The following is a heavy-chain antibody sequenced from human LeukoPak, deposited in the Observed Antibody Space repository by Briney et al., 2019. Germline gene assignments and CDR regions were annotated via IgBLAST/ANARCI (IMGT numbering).Heavy chain of an antibody. CDR3: PELGITMTGGV. Sequence: TGGSLRLSCAASGFTFSDYYMSWIRQAPGKGLEWVSSISGSGSGGSTYYADSVKGRFTISRDNSKNTLYLQMNSLRAEDTAVYYCPELGITMTGGVWGKGTTVTISS. J-gene: IGHJ6*04. D-gene: IGHD3-10*02. V-gene: IGHV3-23*01. CDR1: GFTFSDYY. CDR2: ISGSGSGGST.